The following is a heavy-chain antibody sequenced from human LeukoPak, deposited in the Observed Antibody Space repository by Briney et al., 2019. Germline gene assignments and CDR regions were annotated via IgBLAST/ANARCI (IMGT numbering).Heavy chain of an antibody. D-gene: IGHD6-13*01. Sequence: GGSLRLSCAASGFTFSSYSMNWVRQAPGKGLEWVSSISSSSSYIYYADSVKGRFTISRVNAKNSLYLQMNSLRAEDTAVYYCAREGIAAAADAFDIWGQGTMVTVSS. V-gene: IGHV3-21*01. CDR2: ISSSSSYI. CDR3: AREGIAAAADAFDI. CDR1: GFTFSSYS. J-gene: IGHJ3*02.